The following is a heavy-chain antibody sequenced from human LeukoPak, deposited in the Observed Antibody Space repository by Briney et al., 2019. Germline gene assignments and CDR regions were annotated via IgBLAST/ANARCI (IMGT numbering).Heavy chain of an antibody. CDR3: AKDPQQLVLRNWFDP. V-gene: IGHV3-23*01. CDR2: ISGSGGST. CDR1: GFTFSSYA. D-gene: IGHD6-13*01. J-gene: IGHJ5*02. Sequence: GGSLRLSCAASGFTFSSYAMSWVRQAPGKGLEWVSAISGSGGSTYYADSVKGRFTISRDNSKNTLYLQMNSLRAEDTAVYYCAKDPQQLVLRNWFDPWGQGTLVTVSS.